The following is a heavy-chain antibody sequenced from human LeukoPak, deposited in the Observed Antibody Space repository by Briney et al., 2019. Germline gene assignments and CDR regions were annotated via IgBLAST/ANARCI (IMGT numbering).Heavy chain of an antibody. V-gene: IGHV3-64*01. D-gene: IGHD4-17*01. J-gene: IGHJ4*02. CDR1: GFTFSSYA. CDR3: ARDYGDYSFLFDY. CDR2: ISSNGGST. Sequence: GGSLRLSCAASGFTFSSYAMHWVRQAPGKGLEYVSAISSNGGSTYYASSVKGRFTISRDNSKNTLYLQMGSLRAEDMAVYYCARDYGDYSFLFDYWGQGTLVTVSS.